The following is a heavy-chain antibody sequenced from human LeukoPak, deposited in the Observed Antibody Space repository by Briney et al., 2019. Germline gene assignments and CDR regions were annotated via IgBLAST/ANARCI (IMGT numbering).Heavy chain of an antibody. V-gene: IGHV3-30-3*01. J-gene: IGHJ4*02. CDR3: ARVALRGIAAAPADY. CDR1: GFTFSSYA. CDR2: ISYDGSNK. Sequence: PGRSLRLSCAASGFTFSSYAMHWVRRAPGKGLEWVAVISYDGSNKYYADSVKGRFTISRDNSKNTLYLQMNSLRAEDTAVYYCARVALRGIAAAPADYWGQGTLVTVSS. D-gene: IGHD6-13*01.